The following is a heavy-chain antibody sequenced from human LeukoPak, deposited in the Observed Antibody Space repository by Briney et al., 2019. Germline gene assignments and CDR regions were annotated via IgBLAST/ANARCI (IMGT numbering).Heavy chain of an antibody. CDR1: GGSFSGYY. D-gene: IGHD3-22*01. V-gene: IGHV4-34*01. J-gene: IGHJ6*03. Sequence: SETLSLTCAVYGGSFSGYYRSWIRQPPGKGLEWIGEINHSGSTNYSPSLKSRVTISVDTSKNQFSLKLSSVTAADTAVYYCARGIADYYDSSGYFRDYYYMDVWGKGTTVTVSS. CDR2: INHSGST. CDR3: ARGIADYYDSSGYFRDYYYMDV.